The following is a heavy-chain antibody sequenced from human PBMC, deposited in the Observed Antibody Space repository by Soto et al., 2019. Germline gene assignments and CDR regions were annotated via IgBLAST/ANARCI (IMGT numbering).Heavy chain of an antibody. V-gene: IGHV3-33*01. CDR3: ARDSFAGTTDSTYYFDY. Sequence: QVQLVESGGGVVQPGRSLRLSCAASGFTFSSYGIHWVRQAPGKGLEWVAVIWYDGSNKYYADSVKGRFTISRDNSKNTLYLQMNSLRAEDTAVYYCARDSFAGTTDSTYYFDYWGQGTLVTVSS. D-gene: IGHD1-1*01. J-gene: IGHJ4*02. CDR2: IWYDGSNK. CDR1: GFTFSSYG.